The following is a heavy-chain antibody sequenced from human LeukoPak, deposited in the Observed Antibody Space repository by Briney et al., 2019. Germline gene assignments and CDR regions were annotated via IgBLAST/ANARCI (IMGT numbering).Heavy chain of an antibody. CDR3: ARDPPYYYDSSGYD. Sequence: SQTLSLTCTVSGGSISSGSYYWSWIRQPAGRGLEWIARIYTSGSTNYNTSLKSRVTISVDTSKNQFSLKLSSVTAADTAVYYCARDPPYYYDSSGYDWGQGTLVTVSS. J-gene: IGHJ4*02. CDR1: GGSISSGSYY. CDR2: IYTSGST. D-gene: IGHD3-22*01. V-gene: IGHV4-61*02.